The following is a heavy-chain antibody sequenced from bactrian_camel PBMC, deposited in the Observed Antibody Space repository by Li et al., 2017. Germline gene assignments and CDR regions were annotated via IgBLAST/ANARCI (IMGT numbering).Heavy chain of an antibody. Sequence: VQLVESGGGSVQSGGSLRLSCAFSGYTFSYLSCMAWFRHAPGKQREPVAIIYTGGGSTSYADSVKGRFTISQDNARETVYLQMNSLKPEDSAMYYCARSSGRYCLLKLRDFIIWGQGTQVTVS. CDR2: IYTGGGST. CDR3: ARSSGRYCLLKLRDFII. D-gene: IGHD3*01. J-gene: IGHJ4*01. V-gene: IGHV3S35*01. CDR1: GYTFSYLS.